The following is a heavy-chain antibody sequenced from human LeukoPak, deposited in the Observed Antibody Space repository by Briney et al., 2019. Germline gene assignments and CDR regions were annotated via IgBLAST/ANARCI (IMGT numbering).Heavy chain of an antibody. CDR3: ARDNWGSLDY. CDR1: GGSFSGYY. CDR2: INHSGST. V-gene: IGHV4-34*01. D-gene: IGHD7-27*01. J-gene: IGHJ4*02. Sequence: PSETLSLTCAVYGGSFSGYYWSWIRQPPGKGLEWIGEINHSGSTNYNPSLESRVTISVDTSKNRISLRLTSVAAADTAVYYCARDNWGSLDYWGQGILVTVSS.